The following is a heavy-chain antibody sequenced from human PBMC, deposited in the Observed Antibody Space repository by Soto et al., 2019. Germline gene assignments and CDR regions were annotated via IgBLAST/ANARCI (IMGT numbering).Heavy chain of an antibody. Sequence: GESLKISCKGSGYSFTSYWIGWVRQMPGKGLEWMGIIYPGDSDTRYSPSFQGQVTISADKSISTAYLQWSSLKASDTAMYYCARHSYGSGSYDYYYYGMDVWGQGTTVTVS. CDR2: IYPGDSDT. CDR3: ARHSYGSGSYDYYYYGMDV. J-gene: IGHJ6*02. V-gene: IGHV5-51*01. CDR1: GYSFTSYW. D-gene: IGHD3-10*01.